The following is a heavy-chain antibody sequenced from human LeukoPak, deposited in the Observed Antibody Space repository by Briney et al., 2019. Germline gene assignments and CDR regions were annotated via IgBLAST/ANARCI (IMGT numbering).Heavy chain of an antibody. CDR2: ISSSSSTI. CDR3: ARGVALGGLRYFDWFDY. J-gene: IGHJ4*02. Sequence: GGSLRLSCAASGFTFSSYAMNWVRQAPGKGLEWVSYISSSSSTIYYADSVKGRFTISRDNAKNSLYLQMNSLRDEDTAVYYCARGVALGGLRYFDWFDYWGQGTLVTVSS. D-gene: IGHD3-9*01. CDR1: GFTFSSYA. V-gene: IGHV3-48*02.